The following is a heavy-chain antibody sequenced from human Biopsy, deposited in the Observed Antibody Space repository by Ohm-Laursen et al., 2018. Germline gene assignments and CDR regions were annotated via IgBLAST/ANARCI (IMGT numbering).Heavy chain of an antibody. D-gene: IGHD5-24*01. J-gene: IGHJ4*02. CDR3: ARQDGYLRYEY. CDR2: ISGSSNT. CDR1: GGSIISYY. V-gene: IGHV4-59*08. Sequence: GTLSLTCTVSGGSIISYYWNWIRQPPGKGLEWIGYISGSSNTNYNPSLKSRVTLSTDTSETQFSLRLSSVTAADTAVYYCARQDGYLRYEYWGQGALVTVSP.